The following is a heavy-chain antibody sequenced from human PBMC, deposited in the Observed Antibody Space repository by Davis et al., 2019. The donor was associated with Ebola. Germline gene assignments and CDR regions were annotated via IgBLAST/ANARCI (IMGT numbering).Heavy chain of an antibody. D-gene: IGHD2-8*01. CDR3: ARGCSNGVCLEQFQD. Sequence: SETLSLTCAVYGGSFSGYYWSWIRQPPGKGLEWIGEINHSGSTNYNPSLKSRVTISVDTSKNQFSLKLSSVTAADTAVYYCARGCSNGVCLEQFQDWGQGTLVTVSS. J-gene: IGHJ1*01. CDR1: GGSFSGYY. CDR2: INHSGST. V-gene: IGHV4-34*01.